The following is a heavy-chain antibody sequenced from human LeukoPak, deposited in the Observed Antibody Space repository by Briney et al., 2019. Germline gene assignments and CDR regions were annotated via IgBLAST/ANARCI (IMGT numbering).Heavy chain of an antibody. J-gene: IGHJ4*02. D-gene: IGHD5-18*01. CDR2: IIPIFGTA. CDR3: ARVQYWGRVDTAMDYYFDY. Sequence: SVKVSCKASGGTFSSYAISWVRQAPGQGLEWMGGIIPIFGTANYAQKFQGRVTITADESTSTAYMELSSLRSEDTAVYYCARVQYWGRVDTAMDYYFDYWGQGTLVTVSS. CDR1: GGTFSSYA. V-gene: IGHV1-69*13.